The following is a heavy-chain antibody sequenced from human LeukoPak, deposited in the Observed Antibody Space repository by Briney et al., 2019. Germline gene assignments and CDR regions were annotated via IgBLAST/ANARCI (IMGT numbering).Heavy chain of an antibody. D-gene: IGHD6-19*01. Sequence: GASVKVSCKASGYTFTNYDINWVRQATGQGLEWLGWMDPNTGNTGYAQKFQGRVTITRNTSISTAYMELSSLRSDDTAVYYCARSPPEWLVPNDYWGQGTLVTVSS. CDR1: GYTFTNYD. CDR3: ARSPPEWLVPNDY. J-gene: IGHJ4*02. CDR2: MDPNTGNT. V-gene: IGHV1-8*03.